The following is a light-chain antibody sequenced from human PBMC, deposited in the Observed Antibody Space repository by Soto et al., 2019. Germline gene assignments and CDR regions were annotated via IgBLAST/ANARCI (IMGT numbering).Light chain of an antibody. V-gene: IGKV1-39*01. CDR1: QSISSY. CDR3: QQSYSTPFT. J-gene: IGKJ3*01. Sequence: DIPMTPSLSSLSASVGDRVTITCRASQSISSYLNWYQQKPGKAPKLLIYAASSLQSGVPSRCSGSGSGTDFTLTISSPQPEDFATYYCQQSYSTPFTFGRGTKVYIK. CDR2: AAS.